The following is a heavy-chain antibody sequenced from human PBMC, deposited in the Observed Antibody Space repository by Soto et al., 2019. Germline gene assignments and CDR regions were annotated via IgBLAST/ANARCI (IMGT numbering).Heavy chain of an antibody. Sequence: ASVKVSCKASGYTFNRYYIHWLRQAPGQGLEWMGWINPNSGGTNYAQKFQGRVTVTRDTPTSTAYMELSRLTSDDTAVYYCARSLTEGYCTITGCYTRPLYGMDVWGQGATVTVS. CDR2: INPNSGGT. J-gene: IGHJ6*02. CDR1: GYTFNRYY. D-gene: IGHD2-2*02. V-gene: IGHV1-2*02. CDR3: ARSLTEGYCTITGCYTRPLYGMDV.